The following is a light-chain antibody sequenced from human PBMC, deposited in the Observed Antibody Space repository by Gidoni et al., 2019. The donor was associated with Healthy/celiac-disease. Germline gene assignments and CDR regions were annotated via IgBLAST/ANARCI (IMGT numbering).Light chain of an antibody. Sequence: DIQRTQSPSTLSASVGDRVTITCRASQSISSWLAWYQQKPVPSRFSGSGSGTEFTLTISSLQPDDFATYYCKQYNSYWTFGQGTKVEIK. V-gene: IGKV1-5*01. CDR1: QSISSW. CDR3: KQYNSYWT. J-gene: IGKJ1*01.